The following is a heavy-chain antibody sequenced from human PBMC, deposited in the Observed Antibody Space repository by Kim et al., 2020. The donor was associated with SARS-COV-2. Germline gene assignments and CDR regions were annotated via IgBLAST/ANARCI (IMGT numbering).Heavy chain of an antibody. CDR2: ISSSGSTI. V-gene: IGHV3-48*03. J-gene: IGHJ4*02. D-gene: IGHD4-17*01. Sequence: GGSLRLSCAASGFTFSSYEMNWVRQAPGKGLEWVSYISSSGSTIYYADSVKGRFTISRDNAKNSLYLQMNSLRAEDTAVYYCARDLLGTTVVTHNDYWGQGTLVTVSP. CDR3: ARDLLGTTVVTHNDY. CDR1: GFTFSSYE.